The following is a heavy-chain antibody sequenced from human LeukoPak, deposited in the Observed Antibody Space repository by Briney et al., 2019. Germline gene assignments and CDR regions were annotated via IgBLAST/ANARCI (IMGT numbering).Heavy chain of an antibody. CDR3: ARGLDTMVRGARKNYYYYYGMDV. Sequence: GGSLRLSCAASGFTFSSYGMHWVRQAPGKGLEWVAVIWYDGSNKYYADSVKGRFTISRDNSKNTLYLQMNSLRAEDTAVYYCARGLDTMVRGARKNYYYYYGMDVWGKGTTVTVSS. CDR1: GFTFSSYG. D-gene: IGHD3-10*01. J-gene: IGHJ6*04. CDR2: IWYDGSNK. V-gene: IGHV3-33*01.